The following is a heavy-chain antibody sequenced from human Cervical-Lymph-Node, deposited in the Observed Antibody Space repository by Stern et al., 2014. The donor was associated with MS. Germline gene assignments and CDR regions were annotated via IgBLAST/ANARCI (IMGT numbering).Heavy chain of an antibody. J-gene: IGHJ4*02. D-gene: IGHD4-17*01. V-gene: IGHV1-69*01. CDR3: ARLPQLVDHRDYW. CDR2: IIPMFGAA. Sequence: VQLLESGAEVKKAGSSVKVSCKASGGTFSRYAVSWVRQAPGQGLEWMGEIIPMFGAANYAQKFQGRVTITADESTNTAYMEVSSLRSDDTAIYYCARLPQLVDHRDYWWGKGSLGTVSS. CDR1: GGTFSRYA.